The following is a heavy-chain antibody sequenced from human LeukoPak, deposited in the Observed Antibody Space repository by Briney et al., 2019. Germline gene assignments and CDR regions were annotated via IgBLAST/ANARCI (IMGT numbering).Heavy chain of an antibody. CDR3: VKSGGYGLIDY. CDR2: IYSSGST. D-gene: IGHD1-26*01. CDR1: GASISGSGYY. J-gene: IGHJ4*02. Sequence: PSETLSLTCAVSGASISGSGYYWGWTRQPPGKGLEWIGNIYSSGSTYYNASLQSRVTISIDTSKNQFSLRLSSVTAADTAMYYCVKSGGYGLIDYWGQGTRVTVSS. V-gene: IGHV4-39*01.